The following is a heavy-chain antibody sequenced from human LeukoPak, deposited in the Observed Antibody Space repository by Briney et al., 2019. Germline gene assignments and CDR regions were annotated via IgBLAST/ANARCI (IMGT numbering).Heavy chain of an antibody. J-gene: IGHJ4*02. CDR1: GYTFTGYY. D-gene: IGHD2-2*02. CDR3: ARAQVCSTTSCYSYFDY. CDR2: ITPKSGGT. Sequence: ASVKVSCTASGYTFTGYYMHWVRQAPGQGLEWMGWITPKSGGTNYAQKFQGRVTMTRDTSISTAYMELSRLRSDDTAVYYCARAQVCSTTSCYSYFDYWGQGTLVTVSS. V-gene: IGHV1-2*02.